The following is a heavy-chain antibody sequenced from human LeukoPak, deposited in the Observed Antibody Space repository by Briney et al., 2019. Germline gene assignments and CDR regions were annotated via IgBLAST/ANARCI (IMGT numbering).Heavy chain of an antibody. J-gene: IGHJ5*02. CDR3: ARDPRNKGFDP. V-gene: IGHV3-74*01. D-gene: IGHD1/OR15-1a*01. CDR2: INGDGSDT. CDR1: GFTFSGYW. Sequence: GGSLRLPCAASGFTFSGYWMHWARQSPGKGLVWVSCINGDGSDTRYADSVKGRFTISRDNAKNTLYLQMNSLRVEDTAVYYCARDPRNKGFDPWGQGTLVTVSS.